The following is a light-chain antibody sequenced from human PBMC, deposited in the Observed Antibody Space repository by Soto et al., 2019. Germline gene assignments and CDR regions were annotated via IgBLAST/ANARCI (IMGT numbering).Light chain of an antibody. V-gene: IGKV3-15*01. CDR1: QGVSRN. CDR3: HQYNNCPT. Sequence: EVVMTQSPATLSVSPGERVTLSCRANQGVSRNLAWYQHKRGQAPRLLIYGASTRATGIPARFSGSGSGTEFTLTISSLQSEDFAVYYCHQYNNCPTFGQGTKLAIK. J-gene: IGKJ2*01. CDR2: GAS.